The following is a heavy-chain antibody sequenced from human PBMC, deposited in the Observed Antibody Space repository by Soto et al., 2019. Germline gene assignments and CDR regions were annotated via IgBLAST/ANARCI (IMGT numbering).Heavy chain of an antibody. CDR3: AKTYYDFWSGSTPPFDY. CDR2: ISGSGSTT. D-gene: IGHD3-3*01. J-gene: IGHJ4*02. Sequence: GGSLRLSCAASGVTFRSYAMSWVRQAPGKGLEWVSAISGSGSTTYYADSVKGRFTISRDNSKNTLYLQMNSLRAEDTAVYYCAKTYYDFWSGSTPPFDYWGRGTLVTVSS. CDR1: GVTFRSYA. V-gene: IGHV3-23*01.